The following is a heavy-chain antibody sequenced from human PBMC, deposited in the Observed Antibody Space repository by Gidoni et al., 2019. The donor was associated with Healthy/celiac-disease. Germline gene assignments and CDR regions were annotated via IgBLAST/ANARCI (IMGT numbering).Heavy chain of an antibody. J-gene: IGHJ4*02. CDR2: ISGSGGST. CDR1: GFPLSSYA. Sequence: EVQLLESGGGLVQPGGSLRLSCAASGFPLSSYAMSWVRQAPGKGLEWGSAISGSGGSTYYADSVKGRFTISRDNSKNTLYLQMNSLRAEDTAVYYCAKVQSGYSSGWYRGVFDYWGQGTLVTVSS. V-gene: IGHV3-23*01. CDR3: AKVQSGYSSGWYRGVFDY. D-gene: IGHD6-19*01.